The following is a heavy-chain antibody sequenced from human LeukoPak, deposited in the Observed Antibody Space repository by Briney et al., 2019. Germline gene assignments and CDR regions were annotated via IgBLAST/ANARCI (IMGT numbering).Heavy chain of an antibody. J-gene: IGHJ4*02. CDR1: GYTFTGYY. Sequence: GASVKVSCKASGYTFTGYYMFWVRQAPGQGLEWMGWINPNTGATKYGQNFQGRVTLTRDTSIRTTFMELSNLRSDDTAVYYCARDERYCNGDNHYPDLGYWGQGTLVTVSS. D-gene: IGHD2-15*01. V-gene: IGHV1-2*02. CDR3: ARDERYCNGDNHYPDLGY. CDR2: INPNTGAT.